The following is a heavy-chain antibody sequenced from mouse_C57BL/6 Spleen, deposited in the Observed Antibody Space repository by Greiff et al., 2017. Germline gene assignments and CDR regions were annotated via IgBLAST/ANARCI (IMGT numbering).Heavy chain of an antibody. V-gene: IGHV3-6*01. CDR1: GYSITSGYY. J-gene: IGHJ2*01. Sequence: ESGPGLVKPSQSLSLTCSVTGYSITSGYYWNWIRQFPGNKLEWMGYISYDGSNNYNPSLKNRISITRDTSKNQFFLKLNSVTTEDTATYYCAVIYYGSSVDYWGQGTTLTVSS. D-gene: IGHD1-1*01. CDR2: ISYDGSN. CDR3: AVIYYGSSVDY.